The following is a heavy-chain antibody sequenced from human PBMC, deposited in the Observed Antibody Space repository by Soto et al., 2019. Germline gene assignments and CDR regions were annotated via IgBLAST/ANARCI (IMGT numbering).Heavy chain of an antibody. Sequence: TGGSLRLSCAGSGFTFSSYGIHWVRQAPGKGLEWVALISYDGGNEKYTESVKDRFTISRDDSHNVAYLQMSSLRTEDTAMYYCEKDRYSGTYPTDFDYWGQGSLVTVSS. D-gene: IGHD1-26*01. CDR3: EKDRYSGTYPTDFDY. CDR2: ISYDGGNE. CDR1: GFTFSSYG. J-gene: IGHJ4*02. V-gene: IGHV3-30*18.